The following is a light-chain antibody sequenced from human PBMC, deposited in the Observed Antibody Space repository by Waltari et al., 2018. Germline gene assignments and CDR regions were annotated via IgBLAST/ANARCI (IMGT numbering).Light chain of an antibody. CDR2: SAS. Sequence: DIQMTQSPSSVSASVGDRVTITCRASQNIGSYLIWYQQKPGKAPNLLLYSASSLQSGVPSRFIGSGSATDFTLTINSLQPDDFATYYCQQSSSYPPTFGQGTQV. J-gene: IGKJ1*01. V-gene: IGKV1-39*01. CDR3: QQSSSYPPT. CDR1: QNIGSY.